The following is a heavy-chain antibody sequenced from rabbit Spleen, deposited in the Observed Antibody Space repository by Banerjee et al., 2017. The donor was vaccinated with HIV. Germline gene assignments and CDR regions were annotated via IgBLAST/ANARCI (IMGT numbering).Heavy chain of an antibody. CDR3: ARDGSGGSYFAL. V-gene: IGHV1S7*01. Sequence: LLKESGGGLVQPGCSLNISCKASGFTISSYYMNWVRQAPGKGLEWIGYIDPVFGITYYASWVNGRFSISRENAQNTVFLQMTSLTAADTATYFCARDGSGGSYFALWGPGTLVTVS. J-gene: IGHJ4*01. CDR1: GFTISSYY. D-gene: IGHD4-2*01. CDR2: IDPVFGIT.